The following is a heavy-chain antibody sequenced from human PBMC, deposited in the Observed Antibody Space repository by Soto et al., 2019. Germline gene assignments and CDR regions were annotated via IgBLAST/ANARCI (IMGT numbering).Heavy chain of an antibody. J-gene: IGHJ6*02. V-gene: IGHV4-59*01. CDR1: GVSISGYY. Sequence: PSETLSLTCTVSGVSISGYYWSWFRQPPGKGLEWIAYIHYSGNTKYNPSLKSRVSMSKDTSKNQFSLKLSSVTAADTAVYYCARTTQGGNMDVWGQGATVTVSS. D-gene: IGHD1-26*01. CDR3: ARTTQGGNMDV. CDR2: IHYSGNT.